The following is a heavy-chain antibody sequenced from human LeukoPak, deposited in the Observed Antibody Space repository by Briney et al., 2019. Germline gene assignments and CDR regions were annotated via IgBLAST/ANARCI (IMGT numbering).Heavy chain of an antibody. CDR2: IRYDGSNK. D-gene: IGHD5-12*01. Sequence: PGGSLRLSRAASGFTFSSYGMHWVRQAPGKGLEWVAFIRYDGSNKYYADSVKGRFTISRDNSKNTLYLQMNSLRAEDTAVYYCAKDLGYSGYGIFDYWGQGTLVTVSS. V-gene: IGHV3-30*02. CDR1: GFTFSSYG. J-gene: IGHJ4*02. CDR3: AKDLGYSGYGIFDY.